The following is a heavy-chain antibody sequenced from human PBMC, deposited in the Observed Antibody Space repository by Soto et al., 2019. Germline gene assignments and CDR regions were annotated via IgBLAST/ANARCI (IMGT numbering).Heavy chain of an antibody. J-gene: IGHJ4*02. CDR3: AAHSGWPGAGNYYFDY. D-gene: IGHD6-19*01. Sequence: GASVKVSCKASGFTFTSSAVQWVRQARGQRLEWIGWIVVGSGNTNYAQKFQERVTITRDMSTSTAYMELSSLRSEDTAVYHCAAHSGWPGAGNYYFDYWGQGTLVTVSS. CDR2: IVVGSGNT. V-gene: IGHV1-58*01. CDR1: GFTFTSSA.